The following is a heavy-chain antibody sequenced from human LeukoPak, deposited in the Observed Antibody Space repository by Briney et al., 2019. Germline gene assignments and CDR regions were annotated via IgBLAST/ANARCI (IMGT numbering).Heavy chain of an antibody. J-gene: IGHJ6*03. Sequence: ASVKVSCKASGYTFTSYDINWVRQATGQGLEWMGWMNPNSGNTGYAQKFQGRVTMTRNTSISTAYMELSSLRSEDTAVYYCARATYCGGDCYFPHLYYYHYMDVWGKGTTVTISS. D-gene: IGHD2-21*02. V-gene: IGHV1-8*01. CDR3: ARATYCGGDCYFPHLYYYHYMDV. CDR2: MNPNSGNT. CDR1: GYTFTSYD.